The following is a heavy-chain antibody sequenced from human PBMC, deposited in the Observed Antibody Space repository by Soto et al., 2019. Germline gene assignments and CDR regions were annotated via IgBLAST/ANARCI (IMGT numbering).Heavy chain of an antibody. Sequence: VQLVESGGGLIQPGGSLRLSCAASGFTVSNNHMTWVRQAPGRGPQWVSTVYPGGNTYHADSVKGRFAISRDNSKNMLYLQMNSLRAEDTAVYYCATGLATSKSGYWGQGTLVTVSS. V-gene: IGHV3-53*01. CDR2: VYPGGNT. CDR1: GFTVSNNH. J-gene: IGHJ4*02. CDR3: ATGLATSKSGY. D-gene: IGHD5-12*01.